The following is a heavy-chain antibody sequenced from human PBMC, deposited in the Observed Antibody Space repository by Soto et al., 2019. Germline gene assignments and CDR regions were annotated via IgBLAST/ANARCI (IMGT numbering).Heavy chain of an antibody. CDR1: GYRFTSYW. CDR2: IDPSDSYT. J-gene: IGHJ4*02. Sequence: GESLKISCKGSGYRFTSYWISWVRQMPGKGLEWMGRIDPSDSYTKYSPSFQGHVTISADKSISTAYLQWSSLRASDTAMYYCARHPYQPLPDYWGQGSLVTVSS. CDR3: ARHPYQPLPDY. V-gene: IGHV5-10-1*01.